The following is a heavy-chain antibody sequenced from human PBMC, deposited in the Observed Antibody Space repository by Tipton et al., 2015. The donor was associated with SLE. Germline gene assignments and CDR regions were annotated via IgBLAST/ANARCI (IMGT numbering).Heavy chain of an antibody. V-gene: IGHV3-48*01. Sequence: SLRLSCAASGLIFTSYNMNWVRQAPGKGLEWVAYISSSSYTIYYADSVEGRFTISRDNGNNLLYLQMNSLRVDDTAIYYCASDFWSGYTDCWGQGTLVTVSS. CDR3: ASDFWSGYTDC. J-gene: IGHJ4*02. D-gene: IGHD3-3*01. CDR1: GLIFTSYN. CDR2: ISSSSYTI.